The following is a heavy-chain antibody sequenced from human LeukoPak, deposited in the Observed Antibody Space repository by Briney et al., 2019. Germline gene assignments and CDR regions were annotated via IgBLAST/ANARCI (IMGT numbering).Heavy chain of an antibody. CDR3: ARDRPYGGKGDFDY. V-gene: IGHV3-66*01. Sequence: GGSLRLSCAASGFSVSNNYMNWVRQAPGKGLEWVSVIHTDGRTYSSDPVKGRFTISRDNSKNTLFLQMNSLRAEDTAVYYCARDRPYGGKGDFDYWGQGTLVTVSS. CDR1: GFSVSNNY. J-gene: IGHJ4*02. CDR2: IHTDGRT. D-gene: IGHD4-23*01.